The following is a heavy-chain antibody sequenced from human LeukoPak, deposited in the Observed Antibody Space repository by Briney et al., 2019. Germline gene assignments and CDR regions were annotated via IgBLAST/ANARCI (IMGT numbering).Heavy chain of an antibody. J-gene: IGHJ4*02. CDR3: AKDSSASCYSPLDY. Sequence: GGSLRLSCAASGPTFSSYAMSWVRQAPGKGLEWVSVISGSGDNTYYADSVKGRFTISRDNSKNTLYLQMNSLRAEDTAVYYCAKDSSASCYSPLDYWGQGTLVTVSS. V-gene: IGHV3-23*01. CDR2: ISGSGDNT. CDR1: GPTFSSYA. D-gene: IGHD2-15*01.